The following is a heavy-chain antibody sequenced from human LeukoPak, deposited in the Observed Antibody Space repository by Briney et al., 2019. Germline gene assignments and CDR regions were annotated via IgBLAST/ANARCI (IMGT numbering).Heavy chain of an antibody. CDR3: AKDLEEPEYSSNQFDY. CDR2: ISGSGGST. J-gene: IGHJ4*02. V-gene: IGHV3-23*01. Sequence: GGSLRLSCAASGFTFSSYAMSWVRQAPGKGLEWVSAISGSGGSTYYADSVKGRFTISRDNSKYTLYLQMNSLRAEDTAVYYCAKDLEEPEYSSNQFDYWGQGTLVTVSS. D-gene: IGHD6-6*01. CDR1: GFTFSSYA.